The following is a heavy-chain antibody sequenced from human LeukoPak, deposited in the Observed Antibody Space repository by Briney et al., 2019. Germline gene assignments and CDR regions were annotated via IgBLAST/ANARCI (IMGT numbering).Heavy chain of an antibody. V-gene: IGHV4-61*01. J-gene: IGHJ4*02. CDR2: IYYSGST. D-gene: IGHD2-15*01. CDR1: GGSVSSGSYY. Sequence: SETLSLTCTVSGGSVSSGSYYWSWIGQPPGKGLEWIGYIYYSGSTNYNPSLKSRVTISVDTSKNQFSLKLSSVTAADTAVYYCAKSYKGYCSGGSCPDYWGQGTLVTVSS. CDR3: AKSYKGYCSGGSCPDY.